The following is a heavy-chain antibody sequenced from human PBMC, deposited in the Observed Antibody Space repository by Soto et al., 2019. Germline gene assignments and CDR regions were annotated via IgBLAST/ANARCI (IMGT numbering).Heavy chain of an antibody. CDR3: ARGGYCISTSCFPRFDP. V-gene: IGHV1-3*01. J-gene: IGHJ5*02. Sequence: ASVKVSCKASGYTFTSYAMHWVRQAPGQRLEWMGWINAGNGNTKYSQKFQGRVTITRDTSASTAYMELSSLRSEDTAVYYCARGGYCISTSCFPRFDPWGQGTLVTVSS. D-gene: IGHD2-2*01. CDR1: GYTFTSYA. CDR2: INAGNGNT.